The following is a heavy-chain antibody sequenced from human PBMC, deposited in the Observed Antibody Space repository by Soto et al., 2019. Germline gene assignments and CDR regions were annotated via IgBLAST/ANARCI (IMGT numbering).Heavy chain of an antibody. V-gene: IGHV1-8*02. D-gene: IGHD4-17*01. J-gene: IGHJ4*02. Sequence: ASVKVSCKASAYTFTSYGITWVRQATGQGLEWMGWMNPNSGNTGYTQKFQGRVTMTRNTSISTAYMELSSLRSEDTAVYYCARTLYGDNVDYWGQGTLVTVSS. CDR2: MNPNSGNT. CDR1: AYTFTSYG. CDR3: ARTLYGDNVDY.